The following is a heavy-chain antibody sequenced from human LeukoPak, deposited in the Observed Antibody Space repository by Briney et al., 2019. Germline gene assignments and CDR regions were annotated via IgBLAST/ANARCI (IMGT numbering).Heavy chain of an antibody. V-gene: IGHV3-66*01. CDR1: GFTVSNNY. D-gene: IGHD6-13*01. Sequence: GGSLRLSCAASGFTVSNNYMSWVRQAPGKGLEWASVMYRGGSTYYADAVQGRFTMSRDNSKNTLYLQMKSLRAEDTAVYYCARDGGAAAGYWGQGTLVTVSS. J-gene: IGHJ4*02. CDR3: ARDGGAAAGY. CDR2: MYRGGST.